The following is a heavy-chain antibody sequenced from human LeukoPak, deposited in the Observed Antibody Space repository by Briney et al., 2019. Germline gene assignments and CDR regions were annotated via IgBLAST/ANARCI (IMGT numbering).Heavy chain of an antibody. J-gene: IGHJ2*01. V-gene: IGHV4-59*08. D-gene: IGHD7-27*01. CDR2: IYYSGST. CDR1: GGSISSYY. CDR3: ARRAWGYWYFDL. Sequence: PSETLSLTCTVSGGSISSYYWSWIRQPPGKRLEWIGYIYYSGSTNYNPSLKSRVTISVDTSKDQFSLKLSSVTAADTAVYYCARRAWGYWYFDLWGRGTLVTVSS.